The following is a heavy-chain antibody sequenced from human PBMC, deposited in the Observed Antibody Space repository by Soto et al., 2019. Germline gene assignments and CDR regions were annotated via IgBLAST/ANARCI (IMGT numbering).Heavy chain of an antibody. Sequence: QVQLVESGGGLVKPGGSLRLSCAASGFTFSDYYMSWIRQAPGKGLEWVSYISSSSSYTNYADSVKGRFTISRDNAKNSLYLQMTSLRAEDTAVYYCARDPLERRVGGYYYYGMDVWGQGTTVTVSS. CDR1: GFTFSDYY. CDR3: ARDPLERRVGGYYYYGMDV. V-gene: IGHV3-11*05. D-gene: IGHD1-1*01. J-gene: IGHJ6*02. CDR2: ISSSSSYT.